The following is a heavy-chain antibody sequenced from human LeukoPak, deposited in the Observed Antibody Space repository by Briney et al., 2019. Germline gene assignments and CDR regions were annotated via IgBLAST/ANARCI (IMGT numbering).Heavy chain of an antibody. V-gene: IGHV3-30*18. CDR2: ISKDGNDK. J-gene: IGHJ4*02. Sequence: GRALRLSCAASGFTFSSYSMHWVRQAPGKGLEWVAVISKDGNDKYYADPVKGRFTISRDNSKNTLYLQMNSLKPEDTALYYCAKDAYYSSGTYADYWGQGTLVTVSS. CDR3: AKDAYYSSGTYADY. CDR1: GFTFSSYS. D-gene: IGHD3-10*01.